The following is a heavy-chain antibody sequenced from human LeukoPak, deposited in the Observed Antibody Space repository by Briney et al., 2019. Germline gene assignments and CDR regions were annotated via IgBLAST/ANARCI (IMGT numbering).Heavy chain of an antibody. D-gene: IGHD4-17*01. CDR1: GGSFSGYY. J-gene: IGHJ4*02. CDR3: ARGRYGDRYFDY. Sequence: SETLSLNCAVYGGSFSGYYWSWIRQPPGKGLEWIGEINHSGSTNYNPSLKSRVTISVDTSKNQFSLKLSSVTAADTAVYYCARGRYGDRYFDYWGQGTLVTVSS. CDR2: INHSGST. V-gene: IGHV4-34*01.